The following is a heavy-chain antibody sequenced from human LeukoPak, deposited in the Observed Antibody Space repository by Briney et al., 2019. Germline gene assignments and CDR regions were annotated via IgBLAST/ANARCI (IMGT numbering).Heavy chain of an antibody. D-gene: IGHD1-26*01. J-gene: IGHJ4*02. V-gene: IGHV3-30*18. CDR3: AKGRSGSYSVSAWYFDY. CDR1: GFTFSSYG. Sequence: SGGPLRLSCAASGFTFSSYGMHWVRQAPGKGLEWVAVISYDGSNKYYADSVKGRFTISRDNSKNTLYLQMNSLRAEDTAVYYCAKGRSGSYSVSAWYFDYWGQGTLVTVSS. CDR2: ISYDGSNK.